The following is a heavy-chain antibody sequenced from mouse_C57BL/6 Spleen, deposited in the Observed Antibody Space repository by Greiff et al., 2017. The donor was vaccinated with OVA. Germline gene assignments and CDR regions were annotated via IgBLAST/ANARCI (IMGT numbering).Heavy chain of an antibody. CDR2: ISSGSSTI. Sequence: EVKLMESGGGLVKPGGSLKLSCAASGFTFSDYGMHWVHQAPEKGLEWVAYISSGSSTIYYADTVKGRFTISRDNAKNTLFLQMTSLRSEDTAMYYCARPMVTYAMDYWGQGTSVTVSS. J-gene: IGHJ4*01. V-gene: IGHV5-17*01. D-gene: IGHD2-3*01. CDR1: GFTFSDYG. CDR3: ARPMVTYAMDY.